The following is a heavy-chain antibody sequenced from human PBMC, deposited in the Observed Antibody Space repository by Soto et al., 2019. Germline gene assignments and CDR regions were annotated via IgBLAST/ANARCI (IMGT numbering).Heavy chain of an antibody. CDR2: SSSGSSDT. J-gene: IGHJ4*02. V-gene: IGHV3-21*01. CDR3: ARVAY. Sequence: PGGSLRLSGEASGFSFSRVSMNWVRQGPGKGLEWVASSSSGSSDTWYADSVKGRFIISRDNAQNSLFLQMNTLRPEDTAIYYCARVAYSGPGTQVTVSS. CDR1: GFSFSRVS.